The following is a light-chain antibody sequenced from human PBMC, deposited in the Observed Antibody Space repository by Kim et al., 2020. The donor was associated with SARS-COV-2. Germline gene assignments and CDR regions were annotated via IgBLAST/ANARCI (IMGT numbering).Light chain of an antibody. CDR3: QVWDTTSDLAV. J-gene: IGLJ3*02. Sequence: APGKTARISCGENNIGSKSVHWYQQKPGQAPVLVIYHDSDRPSGIPERFSVSNSGDTATLTISRVEAGDGADYYCQVWDTTSDLAVFGGGTQLTVL. CDR1: NIGSKS. V-gene: IGLV3-21*01. CDR2: HDS.